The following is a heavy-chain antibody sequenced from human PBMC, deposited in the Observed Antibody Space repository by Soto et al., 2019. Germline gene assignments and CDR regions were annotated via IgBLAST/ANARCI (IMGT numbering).Heavy chain of an antibody. CDR2: FDPEDGET. CDR3: ATDRIHCSSTSCYGYFQH. V-gene: IGHV1-24*01. D-gene: IGHD2-2*01. Sequence: ASVKVSCKVSGYTLTELSMHCVRQAPGKGLEWMGGFDPEDGETIYAQKFQGRVTMTEDTSTDTAYMELSSLRSEDTAVYYCATDRIHCSSTSCYGYFQHWGQGTLVTVSS. J-gene: IGHJ1*01. CDR1: GYTLTELS.